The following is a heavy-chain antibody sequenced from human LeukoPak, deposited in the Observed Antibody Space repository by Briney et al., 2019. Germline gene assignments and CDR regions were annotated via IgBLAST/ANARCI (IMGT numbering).Heavy chain of an antibody. CDR3: ARDRYYYDSSARYFDY. V-gene: IGHV4-4*07. CDR2: IHTSGST. Sequence: SETLSLTCTVSGYSISSSYYWSWIRQPAGKGLEWIGRIHTSGSTNYSPSLKSRVTMSVDTSKNQFSLKLSSVTAADTAVYYCARDRYYYDSSARYFDYWGQGTLVTVSS. J-gene: IGHJ4*02. CDR1: GYSISSSYY. D-gene: IGHD3-22*01.